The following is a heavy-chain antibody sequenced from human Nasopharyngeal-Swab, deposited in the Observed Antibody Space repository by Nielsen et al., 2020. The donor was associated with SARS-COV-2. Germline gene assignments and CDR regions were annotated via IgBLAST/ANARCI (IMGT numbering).Heavy chain of an antibody. D-gene: IGHD2-15*01. V-gene: IGHV3-11*05. CDR3: AKDSGAGFCSGGTCFPTNH. CDR2: ISESSTYT. Sequence: GESLKISCAASGFAFSDYYMHWFRQAPGKGLEWLSYISESSTYTRYAASVKGRFTISRDNAKNALYLQMNSLRAEDTALYYCAKDSGAGFCSGGTCFPTNHWGQGTLVTVSS. CDR1: GFAFSDYY. J-gene: IGHJ5*02.